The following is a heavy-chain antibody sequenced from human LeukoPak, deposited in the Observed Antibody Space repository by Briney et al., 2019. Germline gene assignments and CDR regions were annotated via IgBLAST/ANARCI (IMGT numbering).Heavy chain of an antibody. CDR1: GFTFSNYS. D-gene: IGHD6-19*01. Sequence: PGGSLRLSCAASGFTFSNYSINWVRQAPGKGLEWVSSISSSSSYIYYADSVKGRFTISRDNAKNSLYLQMNSLRAEDTAVYYCARDGGYSSGWLMVWGQGTLVTVSS. J-gene: IGHJ4*02. CDR3: ARDGGYSSGWLMV. V-gene: IGHV3-21*01. CDR2: ISSSSSYI.